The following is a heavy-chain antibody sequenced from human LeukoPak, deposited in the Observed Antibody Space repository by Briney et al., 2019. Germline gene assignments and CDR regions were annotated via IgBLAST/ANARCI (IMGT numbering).Heavy chain of an antibody. J-gene: IGHJ6*03. CDR1: GYTFTSYA. D-gene: IGHD6-19*01. Sequence: GASVKVSCKASGYTFTSYAMSWVRQAPGQGLEWMGWINTNTGNPTYAQGFTGRFVFSLDTSVSTAYLQISSLKAEDTAVYYCARVRESSGFYYYYYYMDVWGKGTTVTVSS. V-gene: IGHV7-4-1*02. CDR2: INTNTGNP. CDR3: ARVRESSGFYYYYYYMDV.